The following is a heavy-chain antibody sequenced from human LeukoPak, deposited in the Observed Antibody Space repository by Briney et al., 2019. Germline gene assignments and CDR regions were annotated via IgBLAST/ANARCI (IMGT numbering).Heavy chain of an antibody. J-gene: IGHJ6*04. CDR3: AELGITMIGGV. Sequence: PSETLSLTCAVYGGSFSGYYWSWIRQPPGKGLEWVGEINHSGSTNYNPSLKSRVTISVDTSKNQFSLKLSSVTAADTAVYYCAELGITMIGGVWGKGTTVTISS. CDR2: INHSGST. CDR1: GGSFSGYY. D-gene: IGHD3-10*02. V-gene: IGHV4-34*01.